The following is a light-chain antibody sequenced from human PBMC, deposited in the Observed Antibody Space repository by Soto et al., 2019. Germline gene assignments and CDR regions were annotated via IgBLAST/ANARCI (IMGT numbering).Light chain of an antibody. Sequence: EIVLTQSPATLSLSPGERATLSCRASQSVSRYLAWYQQKPGQAPRLLIYDASNRATGIPARFSGSGSATDLTLTIRRLVFEDFEDHYYLQSINWLPFAPGSRVEI. CDR2: DAS. CDR3: LQSINWLP. CDR1: QSVSRY. J-gene: IGKJ5*01. V-gene: IGKV3-11*01.